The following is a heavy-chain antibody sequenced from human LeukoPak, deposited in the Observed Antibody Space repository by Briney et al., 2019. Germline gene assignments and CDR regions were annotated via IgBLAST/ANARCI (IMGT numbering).Heavy chain of an antibody. D-gene: IGHD3-22*01. Sequence: GGSLRLSCAASGFTFDDYAMHWVRQAPGKGLEWVSGISWNSGSIGYADSVKGRFTISRDNAKNSLYLQMNSLRAEDTAVYYCARSYDSSGYALGYWGQGTPVTVSS. CDR3: ARSYDSSGYALGY. J-gene: IGHJ4*02. CDR1: GFTFDDYA. CDR2: ISWNSGSI. V-gene: IGHV3-9*01.